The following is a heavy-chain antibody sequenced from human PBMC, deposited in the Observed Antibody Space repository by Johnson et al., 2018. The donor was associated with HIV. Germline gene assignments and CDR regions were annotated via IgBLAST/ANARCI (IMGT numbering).Heavy chain of an antibody. D-gene: IGHD4-11*01. CDR2: IKQDGGDK. CDR3: ARDDDYSKVRAFDI. J-gene: IGHJ3*02. CDR1: GFTFDNFW. Sequence: VQLVESGGGLVQPGGSLRLSCAASGFTFDNFWMSWVRQTPGKGLEWVANIKQDGGDKYYVGSVTGRFTISRDNAKSSLYLKMNSLRAEDTAVYYCARDDDYSKVRAFDIWGQGTMVTVSS. V-gene: IGHV3-7*01.